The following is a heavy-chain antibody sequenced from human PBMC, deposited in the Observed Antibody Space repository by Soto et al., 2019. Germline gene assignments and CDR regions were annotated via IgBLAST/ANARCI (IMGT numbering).Heavy chain of an antibody. Sequence: SSETLSLTCAVYGGSFSGYYWSWIRQPPGKGLEWIGEINHSGSTNYNPSLKSRVTISVYTSKNQFSLKLSSVTAADTAVYYCVMNLILRIAPLSAHRPSYYYYGMDVWGQGTTVTVSS. J-gene: IGHJ6*02. V-gene: IGHV4-34*01. D-gene: IGHD6-13*01. CDR3: VMNLILRIAPLSAHRPSYYYYGMDV. CDR2: INHSGST. CDR1: GGSFSGYY.